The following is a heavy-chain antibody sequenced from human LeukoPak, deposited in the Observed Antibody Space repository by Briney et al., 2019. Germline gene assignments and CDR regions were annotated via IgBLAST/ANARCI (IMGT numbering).Heavy chain of an antibody. D-gene: IGHD3-22*01. J-gene: IGHJ4*02. CDR3: ARDLELTYYDSSGHDY. CDR2: INGDGSTT. V-gene: IGHV3-74*01. CDR1: GFTFSAYW. Sequence: QTGGSLRVSCAASGFTFSAYWMHWVRHVPGKGLLWVSRINGDGSTTNYAESVKGRFFISRDNAKNTVYLQMNSLRAADTAVYYCARDLELTYYDSSGHDYWGQGTLVTVSS.